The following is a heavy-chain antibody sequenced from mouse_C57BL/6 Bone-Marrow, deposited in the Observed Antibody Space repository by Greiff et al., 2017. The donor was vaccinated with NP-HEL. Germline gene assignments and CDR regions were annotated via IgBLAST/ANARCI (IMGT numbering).Heavy chain of an antibody. D-gene: IGHD1-1*01. CDR3: TESFSYYYGSSYWYFDV. CDR1: GFTFSNYW. CDR2: IRLKSDNYAT. V-gene: IGHV6-3*01. J-gene: IGHJ1*03. Sequence: EVKVEESGGGLVQPGGSMKLSCVASGFTFSNYWMNWVRQSPEKGLEWVAQIRLKSDNYATHYAESVKGRFTISRDDSKSSVYLHMTNLRAEDTGIYYCTESFSYYYGSSYWYFDVWGTGTTVTVSS.